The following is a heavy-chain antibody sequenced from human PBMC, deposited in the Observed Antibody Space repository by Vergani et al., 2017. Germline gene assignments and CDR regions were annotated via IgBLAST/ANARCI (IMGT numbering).Heavy chain of an antibody. CDR1: GGTFSSYA. CDR2: IIPIFGTA. CDR3: ARGSSTGPWLQPGAYYYYYGMDV. D-gene: IGHD3-22*01. Sequence: QVQLVQSGAEVKKPGSSVKVSCKASGGTFSSYAISWVRQAPGQGLEWMGGIIPIFGTANYAQKFQGRVTITADESTSTAYMELSSLRSEDTAVYYCARGSSTGPWLQPGAYYYYYGMDVWGQGTTVTVSS. V-gene: IGHV1-69*01. J-gene: IGHJ6*02.